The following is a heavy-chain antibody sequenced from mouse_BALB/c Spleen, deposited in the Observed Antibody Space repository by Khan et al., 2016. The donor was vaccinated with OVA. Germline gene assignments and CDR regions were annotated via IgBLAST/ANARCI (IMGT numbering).Heavy chain of an antibody. Sequence: EVELVESGGGLVKPGGPLKLSCTTSGFTFSTYAMSWVRQTPEKRLEWVATISSGGDYTYYPDSVKGRFTISRDNAKRTLYLQMSSLVSEDTAMYYCARHNFGPFAYWGQGTLVTVSA. CDR3: ARHNFGPFAY. CDR1: GFTFSTYA. D-gene: IGHD1-3*01. CDR2: ISSGGDYT. J-gene: IGHJ3*01. V-gene: IGHV5-9-3*01.